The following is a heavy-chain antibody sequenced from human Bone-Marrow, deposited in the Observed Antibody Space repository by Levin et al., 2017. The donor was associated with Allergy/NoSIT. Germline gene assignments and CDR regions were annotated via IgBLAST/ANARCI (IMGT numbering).Heavy chain of an antibody. D-gene: IGHD2-21*02. CDR1: GLRFSDYG. CDR2: IWYDGSHK. V-gene: IGHV3-33*01. Sequence: GGSLRLSCAVSGLRFSDYGMHWVRQAPGKGLEWVAIIWYDGSHKDYGDPVKGRFTISRDNSKSSLYLQMDSLRAEDTAVYYCATKKNGDLAFDIWGQGTMVTVAS. CDR3: ATKKNGDLAFDI. J-gene: IGHJ3*02.